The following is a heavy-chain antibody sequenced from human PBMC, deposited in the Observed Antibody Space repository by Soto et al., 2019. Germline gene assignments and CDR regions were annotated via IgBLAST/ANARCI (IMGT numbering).Heavy chain of an antibody. Sequence: ASETLSLTCTVSGGSISSYYWSWIRQPPGKGLEWIGYIYYSGSTNYNPSLKSRVTISVDTSKNQFSLKLSSVTAADTAVYYCAGSFYDSSGYPYYFDYWGQGTLVTVSS. J-gene: IGHJ4*02. CDR3: AGSFYDSSGYPYYFDY. CDR1: GGSISSYY. V-gene: IGHV4-59*01. D-gene: IGHD3-22*01. CDR2: IYYSGST.